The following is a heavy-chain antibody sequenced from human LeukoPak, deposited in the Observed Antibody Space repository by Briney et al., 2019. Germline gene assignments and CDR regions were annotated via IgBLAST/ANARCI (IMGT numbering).Heavy chain of an antibody. CDR2: IRYDGSIK. V-gene: IGHV3-30*02. Sequence: PGGSLRLTCAVSGFTFSNSGMHWVRQAPGKGLERVSFIRYDGSIKQYADSVQGRFTISRDNSKNTLYLQMNNLRAEDTAVYDCAKDQSYHDNSGYRYFADWGQGTLVTVSS. CDR3: AKDQSYHDNSGYRYFAD. D-gene: IGHD3-22*01. J-gene: IGHJ4*02. CDR1: GFTFSNSG.